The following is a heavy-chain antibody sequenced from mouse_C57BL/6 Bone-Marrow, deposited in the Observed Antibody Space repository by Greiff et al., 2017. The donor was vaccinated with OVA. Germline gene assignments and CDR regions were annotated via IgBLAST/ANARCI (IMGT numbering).Heavy chain of an antibody. CDR2: IDPENGDT. V-gene: IGHV14-4*01. CDR3: TTSFSTVVASDY. D-gene: IGHD1-1*01. J-gene: IGHJ2*01. CDR1: GFNIKDDY. Sequence: VHVKQSGAELVRPGASVKLSCTASGFNIKDDYMHWVKQRPEQGLEWIGWIDPENGDTEYASKFQGKATITADTSSNTAYLQLSSLTSEDTAVYYFTTSFSTVVASDYWGQGTTLTVSS.